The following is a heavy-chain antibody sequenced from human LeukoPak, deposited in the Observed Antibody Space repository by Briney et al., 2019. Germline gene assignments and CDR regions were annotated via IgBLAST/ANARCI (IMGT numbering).Heavy chain of an antibody. V-gene: IGHV6-1*01. CDR2: TYYRSKWYN. CDR1: GDSVSSNSAA. J-gene: IGHJ4*02. CDR3: ARSGGCSRTSCYDPYFDY. D-gene: IGHD2-2*01. Sequence: SQTLSLTCAISGDSVSSNSAAWNWIRQSPSRGLEWLGRTYYRSKWYNDYAVSVKSRITINPDTSKNQFSLQLNSVTPEDTAVYHCARSGGCSRTSCYDPYFDYWGQGTLVTVSS.